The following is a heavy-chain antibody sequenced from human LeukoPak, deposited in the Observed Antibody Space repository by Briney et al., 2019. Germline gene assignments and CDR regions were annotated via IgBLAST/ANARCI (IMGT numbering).Heavy chain of an antibody. D-gene: IGHD6-19*01. Sequence: PSETLSLTCTGQGGSLSGAYWTWIRQPPGKGLEWIGEMNHTDSTNYNPSFKSRVTMSADTPKNQFSLNLTSVTAADTALYYCARGPVRLARPYDFWGQGTLVTAST. CDR3: ARGPVRLARPYDF. CDR2: MNHTDST. V-gene: IGHV4-34*01. CDR1: GGSLSGAY. J-gene: IGHJ4*02.